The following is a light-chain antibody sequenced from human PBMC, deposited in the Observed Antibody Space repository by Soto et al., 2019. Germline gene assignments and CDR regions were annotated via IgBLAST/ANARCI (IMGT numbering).Light chain of an antibody. CDR3: QHYNEWPPWT. CDR1: QSVRNN. Sequence: DIVMTQSPATLSVSPGERATLSCRASQSVRNNLAWYQQKPGQALRLLIFGASTRATGTPARFSGSGSGTEFTLTISSLQSEDFAVYYCQHYNEWPPWTFGQGTKVDIK. V-gene: IGKV3-15*01. CDR2: GAS. J-gene: IGKJ1*01.